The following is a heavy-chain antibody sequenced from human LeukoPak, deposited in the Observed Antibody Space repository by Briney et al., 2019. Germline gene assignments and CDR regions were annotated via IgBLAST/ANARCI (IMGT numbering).Heavy chain of an antibody. Sequence: ASETLSLTCTVSGGSISSYYWSWIRQPPGKGLELIGYISYSGSTNYNPSLKSRVTISVDTSRDQFSLKLSSVTAADTAVYYCARASNYYGMDVWGQGTTVTVSS. J-gene: IGHJ6*02. CDR1: GGSISSYY. CDR2: ISYSGST. CDR3: ARASNYYGMDV. V-gene: IGHV4-59*01.